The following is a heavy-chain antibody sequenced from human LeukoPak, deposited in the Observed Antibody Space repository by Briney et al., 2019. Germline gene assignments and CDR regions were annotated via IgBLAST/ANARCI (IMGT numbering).Heavy chain of an antibody. CDR2: IYHSGST. V-gene: IGHV4-30-2*01. CDR3: ARSIGSNGWCFDY. D-gene: IGHD6-19*01. CDR1: GGSISSGGYS. Sequence: SETLSLTCAVSGGSISSGGYSWSWIRQPPGKGLEWIGYIYHSGSTNYNPSLKSRVTISVDTSKNQFSLRLSSVTAADTAVYYCARSIGSNGWCFDYWGQGTLVTVSS. J-gene: IGHJ4*02.